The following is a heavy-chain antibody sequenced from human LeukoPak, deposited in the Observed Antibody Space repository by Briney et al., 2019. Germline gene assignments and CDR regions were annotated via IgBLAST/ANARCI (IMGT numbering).Heavy chain of an antibody. J-gene: IGHJ6*03. CDR2: IYFSGNT. D-gene: IGHD3-10*01. CDR3: ATGSSRYYYYMDV. V-gene: IGHV4-39*01. Sequence: SETLSLTCTVSGGSIRSNSYYWGWIRQPPGKGLEWIGSIYFSGNTYYNPSLKGRVTISVDTSKNQFSLKLSSVTAADTAVYYCATGSSRYYYYMDVWDKGTTVTVSS. CDR1: GGSIRSNSYY.